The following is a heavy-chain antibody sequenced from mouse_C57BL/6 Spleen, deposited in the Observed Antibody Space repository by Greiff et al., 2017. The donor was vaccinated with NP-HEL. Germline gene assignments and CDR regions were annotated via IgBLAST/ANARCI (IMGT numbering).Heavy chain of an antibody. J-gene: IGHJ3*01. CDR2: IYPGGGYT. D-gene: IGHD2-4*01. CDR3: GYYDNDEAWFAY. CDR1: GYTFTNYW. Sequence: VQLQQSGAELVRPGTSVKMSCKASGYTFTNYWIGWAKQRPGHGLEWIGDIYPGGGYTNYNEKFKGKAKLTADKSSSTAYMQFISRTSEDSAMYYCGYYDNDEAWFAYGGHGTLVTVSA. V-gene: IGHV1-63*01.